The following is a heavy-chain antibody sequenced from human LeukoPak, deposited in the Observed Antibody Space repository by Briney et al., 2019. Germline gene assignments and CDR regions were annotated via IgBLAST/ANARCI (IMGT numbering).Heavy chain of an antibody. V-gene: IGHV4-4*07. D-gene: IGHD4-23*01. CDR2: IYTSGST. CDR1: GGSISTYY. Sequence: SETLSLTCTVSGGSISTYYWSWIRQPAGKGLEWIGRIYTSGSTNYNPSLKSRVTVSVDTSKDQFSLNLSSVTAADTAVYYCARAYDYGGSNWFDPWGQGTLVTVSS. CDR3: ARAYDYGGSNWFDP. J-gene: IGHJ5*02.